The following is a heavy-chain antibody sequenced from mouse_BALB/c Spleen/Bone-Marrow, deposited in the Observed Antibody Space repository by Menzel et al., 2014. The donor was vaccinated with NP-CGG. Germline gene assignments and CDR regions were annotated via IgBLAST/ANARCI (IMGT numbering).Heavy chain of an antibody. CDR3: AVYDYEGFAY. V-gene: IGHV14-3*02. D-gene: IGHD2-4*01. CDR1: GFNIKDTY. CDR2: IDPANGNT. J-gene: IGHJ3*01. Sequence: EVQGVESGAELVKPGASVKLSCTASGFNIKDTYMYWVKQRPEQGLEWIGRIDPANGNTKYDPKFQGKATITADTSSNTAYLQLSSLTSEDTAVYYCAVYDYEGFAYWGQGALVTVSA.